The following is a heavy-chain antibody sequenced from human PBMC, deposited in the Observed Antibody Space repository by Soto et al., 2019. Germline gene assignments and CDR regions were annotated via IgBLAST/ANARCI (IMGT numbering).Heavy chain of an antibody. CDR3: ARGSAGGVVQAATTSCGMDV. CDR2: INHSGST. V-gene: IGHV4-34*01. Sequence: SETLSLTCAVYGGSFSGYYWSWIRQPPGKGLEWIGEINHSGSTNYNPSLKSGVTISVDTSKNQFSLKLSSVTAADTAVYYCARGSAGGVVQAATTSCGMDVWGPGTTVTVSS. CDR1: GGSFSGYY. D-gene: IGHD2-2*01. J-gene: IGHJ6*02.